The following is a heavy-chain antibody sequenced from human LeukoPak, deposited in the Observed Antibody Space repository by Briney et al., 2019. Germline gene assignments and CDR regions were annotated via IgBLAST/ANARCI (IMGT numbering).Heavy chain of an antibody. J-gene: IGHJ5*02. D-gene: IGHD4-17*01. V-gene: IGHV4-4*07. CDR3: KRDTGTTGEVKFDP. CDR1: GNSFGDYY. CDR2: IYTSGST. Sequence: SETLSLTCTVSGNSFGDYYWSWIRQPAGKGLEWIGRIYTSGSTTYNPSLKSRVTMSVDTSESQFSLNLMSVTAADTAVYYCKRDTGTTGEVKFDPWGQGTLVTVSS.